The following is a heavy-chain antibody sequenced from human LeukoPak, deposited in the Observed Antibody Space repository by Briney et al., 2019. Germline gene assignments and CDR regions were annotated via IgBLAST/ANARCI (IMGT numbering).Heavy chain of an antibody. J-gene: IGHJ4*02. CDR2: INRDGGST. D-gene: IGHD1-26*01. CDR1: GFTFSSYS. V-gene: IGHV3-20*04. CDR3: ARDSFSGSSLDY. Sequence: GGSLRLSCAASGFTFSSYSMNWVRQAPGKGLEWVSSINRDGGSTAYADSVQGRFTISRDNAKNSLHLQMKSLRAEDTALYYCARDSFSGSSLDYWGQGTLVTVSS.